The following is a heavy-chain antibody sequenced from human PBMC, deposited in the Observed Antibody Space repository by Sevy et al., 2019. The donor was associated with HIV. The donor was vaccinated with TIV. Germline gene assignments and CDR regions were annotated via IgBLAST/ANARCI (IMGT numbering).Heavy chain of an antibody. D-gene: IGHD1-26*01. CDR1: GFTFDDYA. V-gene: IGHV3-9*01. J-gene: IGHJ3*02. CDR3: AKDSMGGPTFLAFDI. CDR2: ISWNSGSI. Sequence: GGSLRLSCAASGFTFDDYAMHWVRQAPGKDLEWVSGISWNSGSIGYADSVKGRFTISRDNAKNPLYLQMNSLRAEDTALYYCAKDSMGGPTFLAFDIWGQGTMVTVSS.